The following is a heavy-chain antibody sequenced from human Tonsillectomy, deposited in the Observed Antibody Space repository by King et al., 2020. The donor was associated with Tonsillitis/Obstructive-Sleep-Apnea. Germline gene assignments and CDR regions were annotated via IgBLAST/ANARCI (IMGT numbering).Heavy chain of an antibody. CDR1: GFTFSSYW. J-gene: IGHJ4*02. V-gene: IGHV3-74*01. CDR3: AREGYSSSSPIDY. Sequence: VQLVESGGGLVQPGGSLRLSCAASGFTFSSYWMHWVRQAPGKGLVWVSRINSDGSSTSNADSVKGRSTISRDNAKNTLYLQMNSLRAEDTAVYYCAREGYSSSSPIDYWGQGTLVTVSS. CDR2: INSDGSST. D-gene: IGHD6-6*01.